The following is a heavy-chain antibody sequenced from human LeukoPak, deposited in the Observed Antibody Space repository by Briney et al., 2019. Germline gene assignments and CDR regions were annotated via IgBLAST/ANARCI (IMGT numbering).Heavy chain of an antibody. CDR2: IKQDGSEK. J-gene: IGHJ4*02. CDR3: AIQTHYYDSSGYGVDY. V-gene: IGHV3-7*01. CDR1: GFTFSNYW. Sequence: GGSLRLSCAASGFTFSNYWMNWVRQAPGKGLEWVANIKQDGSEKYYVDSVKGRFTVSRDNTKNSLYLQMNSLRAEDTAVYYCAIQTHYYDSSGYGVDYWGQGTLVTVSS. D-gene: IGHD3-22*01.